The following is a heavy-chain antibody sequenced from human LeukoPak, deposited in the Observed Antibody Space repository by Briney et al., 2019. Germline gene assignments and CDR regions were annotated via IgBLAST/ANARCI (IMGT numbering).Heavy chain of an antibody. Sequence: GGSLRLSCAASGFTFSSYAMSWVRQAPGKGLEWVSAISGSGGSTYYADSVKGRFTISRDNAKNSLYLQMNSLRAEDTAVYYCARAGTWDAFDIWGQGTMVTVSS. CDR3: ARAGTWDAFDI. CDR1: GFTFSSYA. CDR2: ISGSGGST. J-gene: IGHJ3*02. D-gene: IGHD3/OR15-3a*01. V-gene: IGHV3-23*01.